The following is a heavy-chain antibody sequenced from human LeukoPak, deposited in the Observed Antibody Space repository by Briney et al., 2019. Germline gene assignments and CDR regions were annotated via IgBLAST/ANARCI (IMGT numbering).Heavy chain of an antibody. D-gene: IGHD3-10*01. CDR2: IYTSGST. Sequence: ASETLSLTCSVSGGSINVYYWNWIRQSPGKGLEWIGRIYTSGSTNYNPSLKSRVTISVDTSKNQFSLKLSSVTAADTAVYYCARSYGSGSYYIDFDYWGQGTLVTVSS. CDR1: GGSINVYY. J-gene: IGHJ4*02. V-gene: IGHV4-4*08. CDR3: ARSYGSGSYYIDFDY.